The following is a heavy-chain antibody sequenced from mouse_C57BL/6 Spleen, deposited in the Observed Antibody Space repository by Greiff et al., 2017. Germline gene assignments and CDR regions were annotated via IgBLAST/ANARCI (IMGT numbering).Heavy chain of an antibody. V-gene: IGHV1-7*01. CDR1: GYTFTSYW. D-gene: IGHD2-1*01. Sequence: QVQLKESGAELAKPGASVKLSCKASGYTFTSYWMHWVKQRPGQGLEWIGYINPSSGYTKYNQKFKDKATFTADKSSSTAYMQRSSLTYEDSAFYYGARGNYAWFAYWGQGTLVTVSA. J-gene: IGHJ3*01. CDR2: INPSSGYT. CDR3: ARGNYAWFAY.